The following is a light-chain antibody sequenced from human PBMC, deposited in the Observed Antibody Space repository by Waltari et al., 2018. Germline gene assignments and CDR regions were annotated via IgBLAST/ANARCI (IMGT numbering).Light chain of an antibody. J-gene: IGKJ1*01. Sequence: DIQMTQPLSTLSASVGDRVTITCRASQKINSWLAWYQQKPGKAPKFLIYKASSQESGVPSGFSGGGSGAEFTLAIGSLQPDDFGAYYCERFNGYPLTFGQGARVEI. CDR3: ERFNGYPLT. CDR1: QKINSW. V-gene: IGKV1-5*03. CDR2: KAS.